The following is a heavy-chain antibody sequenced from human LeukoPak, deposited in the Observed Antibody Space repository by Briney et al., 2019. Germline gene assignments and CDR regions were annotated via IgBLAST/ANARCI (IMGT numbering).Heavy chain of an antibody. D-gene: IGHD4-23*01. CDR2: INHRGHT. J-gene: IGHJ4*02. CDR1: GGSFIGYH. CDR3: ARDPTTVVTLPYYFDF. V-gene: IGHV4-34*01. Sequence: SETLSLTCAVYGGSFIGYHWNWIRQTPEKGLEWIGEINHRGHTNYNPSLESRVTISVDTSKNQFSLKLRSVTAADTAVYYRARDPTTVVTLPYYFDFWGPGTLVTVSS.